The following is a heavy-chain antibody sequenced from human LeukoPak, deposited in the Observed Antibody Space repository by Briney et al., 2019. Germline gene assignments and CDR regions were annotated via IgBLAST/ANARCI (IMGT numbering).Heavy chain of an antibody. D-gene: IGHD3-22*01. CDR3: ARDGYSDSSGYDYPPSV. CDR1: GGSISTYY. V-gene: IGHV4-59*01. CDR2: MSYSGSS. J-gene: IGHJ4*02. Sequence: SETLSLTCTVSGGSISTYYWSWIRQPPGKGLEWIGYMSYSGSSSYNPSLRSRVTISVDASKKQFSLKLSSVTAADTAVYYCARDGYSDSSGYDYPPSVWGQGTLVIVSS.